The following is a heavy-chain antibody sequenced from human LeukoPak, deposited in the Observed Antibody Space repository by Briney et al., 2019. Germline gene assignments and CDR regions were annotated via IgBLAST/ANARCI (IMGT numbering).Heavy chain of an antibody. J-gene: IGHJ3*02. Sequence: GGSLRLSCAASGFTFSSYWMSWVRQAPGKGLEWVANIKQDGSEKYYVDSVKGRFTISRDNAKNSLYLQMNSLRAEDTAVYYCARDHADSGYDWPSDAFDIWGQGTMVTVSS. D-gene: IGHD5-12*01. CDR1: GFTFSSYW. CDR3: ARDHADSGYDWPSDAFDI. CDR2: IKQDGSEK. V-gene: IGHV3-7*01.